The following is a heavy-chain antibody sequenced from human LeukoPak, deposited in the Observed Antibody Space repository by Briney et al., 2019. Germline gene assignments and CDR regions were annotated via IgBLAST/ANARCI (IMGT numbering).Heavy chain of an antibody. Sequence: PGGSLRLSCAASGFGFSAYNIHWVRQAPSKGLEWLAIVWNDGSNRYYADSVEGRFTVSRDNSKNTAYLQLNSLGPEDTAMYYCARSDVYRQALDFWGQGTLVSVSS. V-gene: IGHV3-33*01. D-gene: IGHD2-8*01. CDR1: GFGFSAYN. J-gene: IGHJ4*02. CDR3: ARSDVYRQALDF. CDR2: VWNDGSNR.